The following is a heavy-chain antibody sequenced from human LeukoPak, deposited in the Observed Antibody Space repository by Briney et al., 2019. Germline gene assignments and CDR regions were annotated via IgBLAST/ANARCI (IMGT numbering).Heavy chain of an antibody. D-gene: IGHD6-6*01. J-gene: IGHJ6*02. CDR3: ARGRIAARSGRNYYYYGMDV. CDR1: GGSLSGYY. V-gene: IGHV4-34*01. CDR2: INHSGST. Sequence: SETLSLTCAVYGGSLSGYYWSWIRQPPGKGLEWIGEINHSGSTNYNPSLKSRVTISVDTSKNQFSLKLSSVTAADTAVYYCARGRIAARSGRNYYYYGMDVWGQGTTVTVSS.